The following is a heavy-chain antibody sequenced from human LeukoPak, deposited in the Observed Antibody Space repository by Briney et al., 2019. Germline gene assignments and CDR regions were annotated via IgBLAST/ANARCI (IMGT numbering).Heavy chain of an antibody. CDR2: IFHSGST. Sequence: SETLSLTCSVSGYSISNGYYWGWIRQPPGKGLEWIGSIFHSGSTYYNPSLKSRVTISVDTPKNQFSLKVSSVTAADTAVYYCARGPGMIRADSWGRGTLVTVSS. J-gene: IGHJ4*02. CDR3: ARGPGMIRADS. CDR1: GYSISNGYY. V-gene: IGHV4-38-2*02. D-gene: IGHD3-22*01.